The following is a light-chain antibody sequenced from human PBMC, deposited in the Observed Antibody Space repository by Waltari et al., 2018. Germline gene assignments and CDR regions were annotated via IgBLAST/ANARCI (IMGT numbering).Light chain of an antibody. J-gene: IGLJ1*01. CDR1: SSDIGAYDY. Sequence: QSALTQPRSVSGSPGQSVTISCTGTSSDIGAYDYVSWYQQHPGKPPQRIIYDVTDRPSGVPDRFSGSKSGNTASLTISGLQAEDEADYYCCSYAGSYTYVFGTGTKVTVL. CDR2: DVT. CDR3: CSYAGSYTYV. V-gene: IGLV2-11*01.